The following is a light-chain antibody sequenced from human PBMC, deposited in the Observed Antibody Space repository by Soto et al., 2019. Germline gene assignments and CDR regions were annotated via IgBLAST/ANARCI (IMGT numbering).Light chain of an antibody. Sequence: QSALTQAASVSGSPGQSIPTPCPGTSSDVGSYNLVSWYQQHPGKAPKLMIYEGSKRPSGVSNRFSGSKSGNTASLTISGLQAEDEADYYCCSYAGSSTFYVFGTGTKVTVL. V-gene: IGLV2-23*01. CDR3: CSYAGSSTFYV. J-gene: IGLJ1*01. CDR2: EGS. CDR1: SSDVGSYNL.